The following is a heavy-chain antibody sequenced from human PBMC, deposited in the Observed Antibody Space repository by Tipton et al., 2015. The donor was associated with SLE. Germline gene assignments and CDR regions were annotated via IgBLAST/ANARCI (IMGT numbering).Heavy chain of an antibody. CDR1: GGSFSGYY. CDR2: INHRGST. CDR3: ARARYYDFWSGYYNWFDP. J-gene: IGHJ5*02. V-gene: IGHV4-34*01. D-gene: IGHD3-3*01. Sequence: TLSLTCAVYGGSFSGYYWSWIRQPPGKGLEWIGEINHRGSTNYHPSLKSRVTISVDTSKNQFSLRLRSVTAADTAVYYCARARYYDFWSGYYNWFDPWGQVTLVTVSS.